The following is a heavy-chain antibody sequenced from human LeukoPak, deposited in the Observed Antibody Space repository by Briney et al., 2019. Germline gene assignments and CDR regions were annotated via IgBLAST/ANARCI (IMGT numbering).Heavy chain of an antibody. V-gene: IGHV4-4*02. CDR1: GGSISSDNW. Sequence: SETLSLTCAVSGGSISSDNWWSWVRQPPGKGLEWIGEIYHSGSTNYNPSLKSRVTISVDKSKNQFSLKLSSVTAADTAVYYCARDLRNYYDSSGYFDYWGQGTLVTVSS. CDR3: ARDLRNYYDSSGYFDY. J-gene: IGHJ4*02. D-gene: IGHD3-22*01. CDR2: IYHSGST.